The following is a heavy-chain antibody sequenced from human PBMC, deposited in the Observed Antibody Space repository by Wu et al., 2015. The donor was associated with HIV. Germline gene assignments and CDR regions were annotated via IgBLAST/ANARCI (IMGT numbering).Heavy chain of an antibody. CDR2: INPHSGET. CDR1: GYPFTNYF. V-gene: IGHV1-2*02. CDR3: ARGGSSWARMRY. D-gene: IGHD6-13*01. J-gene: IGHJ4*02. Sequence: QVQLAQSVSEIKKLGASVKVSCKASGYPFTNYFIHWVRQAPGQGLEWMAWINPHSGETHYAQKFQGRVTLTRDTSISTAYMDVSGLRSDDTAVYYCARGGSSWARMRYWGQGNAGHRLL.